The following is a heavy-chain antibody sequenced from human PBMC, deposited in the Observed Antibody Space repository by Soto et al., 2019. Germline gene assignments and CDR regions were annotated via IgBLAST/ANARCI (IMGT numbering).Heavy chain of an antibody. CDR1: AYTFTSYC. V-gene: IGHV1-8*01. CDR3: ARAGGRSAYYYYYYMDV. J-gene: IGHJ6*03. Sequence: ASVKVSCKASAYTFTSYCSNWVRQATGQGLEWMGWMNPNSGNTGYAQKLQGRVTMTRNTSISTAYMELSSLRSEDTAVYYCARAGGRSAYYYYYYMDVWGKGTTVTVSS. CDR2: MNPNSGNT.